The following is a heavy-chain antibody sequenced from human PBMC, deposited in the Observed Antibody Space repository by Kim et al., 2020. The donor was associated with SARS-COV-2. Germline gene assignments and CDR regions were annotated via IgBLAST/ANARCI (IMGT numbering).Heavy chain of an antibody. D-gene: IGHD6-19*01. CDR1: GFTFSSYD. CDR3: ARDSGYYYYMDV. Sequence: GGSLRLSCAASGFTFSSYDMHWVRQATGKGLEWVSAIGTAGDTYYPGSVKGRFTISRENAKNSLYLQMNSLRAGDTAVYYCARDSGYYYYMDVWGKGTTVTVSS. CDR2: IGTAGDT. V-gene: IGHV3-13*01. J-gene: IGHJ6*03.